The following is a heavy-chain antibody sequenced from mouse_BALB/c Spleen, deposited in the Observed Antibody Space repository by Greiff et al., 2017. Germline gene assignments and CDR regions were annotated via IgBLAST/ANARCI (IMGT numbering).Heavy chain of an antibody. J-gene: IGHJ2*01. D-gene: IGHD2-13*01. V-gene: IGHV1-15*01. CDR3: TRRLDY. Sequence: VKLVESGAELVRPGASVTLSCKASGYTFTDYEMHWVKQTPVHGLEWIGAIDPETGGTAYNQKFKGKATLTADKSSSTAYMELRSLTSEDSAVYYCTRRLDYWGQGTTLTVSS. CDR1: GYTFTDYE. CDR2: IDPETGGT.